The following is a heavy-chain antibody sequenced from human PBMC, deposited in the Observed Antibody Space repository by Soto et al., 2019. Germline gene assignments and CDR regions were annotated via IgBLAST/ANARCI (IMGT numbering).Heavy chain of an antibody. D-gene: IGHD6-19*01. CDR2: IWYDGSNK. CDR3: ARDDIPGRAVAIYGMDV. Sequence: GGSLRLSCAASEFTFNNYGMHWVRQAPGKGLEWVAVIWYDGSNKYYADSVKGRFTISRDNSKNTLYLQMNSLRAEDTAVYYCARDDIPGRAVAIYGMDVWGQGTTVTVSS. V-gene: IGHV3-33*01. CDR1: EFTFNNYG. J-gene: IGHJ6*02.